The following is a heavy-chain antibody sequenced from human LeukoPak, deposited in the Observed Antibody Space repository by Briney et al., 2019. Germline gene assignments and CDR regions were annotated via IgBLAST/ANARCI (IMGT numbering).Heavy chain of an antibody. CDR3: ARHIGGGIEDMDV. CDR1: GGSIGTYY. V-gene: IGHV4-59*08. D-gene: IGHD3-16*02. CDR2: IYVTGT. Sequence: PSETLSLTCTVSGGSIGTYYWSWIRQSPGKGLEWIGYIYVTGTRYNPYLQSRVTISVDRARNQFFLKMSSVTAADTAVYYCARHIGGGIEDMDVWGKGTKVIVSS. J-gene: IGHJ6*03.